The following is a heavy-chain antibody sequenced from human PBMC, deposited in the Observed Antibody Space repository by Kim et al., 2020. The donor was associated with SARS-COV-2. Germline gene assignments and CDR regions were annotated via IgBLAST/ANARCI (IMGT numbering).Heavy chain of an antibody. CDR2: IWYDGSNK. J-gene: IGHJ4*02. CDR3: ARDGGITGTKFLVY. V-gene: IGHV3-33*01. D-gene: IGHD1-20*01. Sequence: GGSLRLSCAASGFTFSSYGMHWVRQAPGKGLEWVAVIWYDGSNKYYADSVKGRFTISRDNSKNTLYLQMNSLRAEDTAVYYCARDGGITGTKFLVYWGQGTLVTVSS. CDR1: GFTFSSYG.